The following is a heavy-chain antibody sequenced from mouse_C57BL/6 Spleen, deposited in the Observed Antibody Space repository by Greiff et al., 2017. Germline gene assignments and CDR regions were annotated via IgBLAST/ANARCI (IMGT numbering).Heavy chain of an antibody. Sequence: EVNVVESGEGLVKPGGSLKLSCAASGFTFSSYAMSWVRQTPEKRLEWVAYISSGGDYIYYADTVKGRFTISRDNARNTLYLQMSSLKSEDTAMYYCTRDNYYYGSGYFDVWGTGTTVTVSS. D-gene: IGHD1-1*01. CDR2: ISSGGDYI. J-gene: IGHJ1*03. CDR1: GFTFSSYA. V-gene: IGHV5-9-1*02. CDR3: TRDNYYYGSGYFDV.